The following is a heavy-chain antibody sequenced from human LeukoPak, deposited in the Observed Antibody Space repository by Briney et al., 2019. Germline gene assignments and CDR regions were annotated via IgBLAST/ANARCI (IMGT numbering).Heavy chain of an antibody. CDR3: VRTAYTNYDFDY. D-gene: IGHD4-11*01. V-gene: IGHV3-21*01. J-gene: IGHJ4*02. CDR2: ITSNTRYI. CDR1: GFTFSSYT. Sequence: GGSLRLSCAASGFTFSSYTMNWVRQAPGKGLEWVSSITSNTRYIFYADSVKGRFTISRDNAKKSLYLQMNSLRAEDTAVYYCVRTAYTNYDFDYWGQGTLVTVSS.